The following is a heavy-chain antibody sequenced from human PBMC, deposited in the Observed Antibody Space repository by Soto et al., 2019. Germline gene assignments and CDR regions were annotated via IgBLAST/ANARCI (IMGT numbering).Heavy chain of an antibody. D-gene: IGHD3-10*01. CDR1: GGSIGSSSYY. CDR3: ATAWFAESQP. CDR2: IYYSGST. Sequence: WETLSLTCTVSGGSIGSSSYYWGWIRQPPGKGLEWIGSIYYSGSTYYNPSLKSRVTISVDTSKNQFSLKLSSVTAADTAVYYCATAWFAESQPRGQRNLLTISS. V-gene: IGHV4-39*01. J-gene: IGHJ1*01.